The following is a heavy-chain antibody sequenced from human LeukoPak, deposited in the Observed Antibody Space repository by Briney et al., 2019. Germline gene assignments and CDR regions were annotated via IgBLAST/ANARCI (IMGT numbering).Heavy chain of an antibody. J-gene: IGHJ4*02. Sequence: GESLKISCKGSGYSFTNSWIGGVRQMPGKGLEWMGIIYPGDSDTRYSPSFQGQVTISADKSISTAYLQWSSLKASDTAMYYCARLSAARSFDYWGQGTLVTVSS. D-gene: IGHD6-6*01. CDR2: IYPGDSDT. CDR3: ARLSAARSFDY. V-gene: IGHV5-51*01. CDR1: GYSFTNSW.